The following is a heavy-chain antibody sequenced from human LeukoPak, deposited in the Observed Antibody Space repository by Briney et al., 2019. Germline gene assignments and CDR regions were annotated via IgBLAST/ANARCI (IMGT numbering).Heavy chain of an antibody. D-gene: IGHD1-26*01. V-gene: IGHV3-7*01. CDR2: MKEDGSEI. J-gene: IGHJ4*02. CDR1: GFPFDVQT. Sequence: GGSLRPSCAASGFPFDVQTMSWVRQAPGKGLDWVASMKEDGSEIHYVDSVKGRFTISRDNPKNSLYLQMNSLRAEDTAVYYCAKGGATRGRFENWGQGTRVTVSS. CDR3: AKGGATRGRFEN.